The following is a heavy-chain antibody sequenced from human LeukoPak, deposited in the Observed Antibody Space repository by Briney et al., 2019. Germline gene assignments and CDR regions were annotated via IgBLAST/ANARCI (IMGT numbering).Heavy chain of an antibody. CDR3: VKVTGCDYVWGSYRNADY. V-gene: IGHV3-30*02. J-gene: IGHJ4*02. D-gene: IGHD3-16*02. CDR1: GFTFSSYG. CDR2: IRYDGSNK. Sequence: PGGSLRLSCAASGFTFSSYGMHWVRQAPGKGLEWVAFIRYDGSNKYYADSVKGRFTISRDNSKNTLYLQMNSLRAEDTAVYYCVKVTGCDYVWGSYRNADYWGQGTLVTVSS.